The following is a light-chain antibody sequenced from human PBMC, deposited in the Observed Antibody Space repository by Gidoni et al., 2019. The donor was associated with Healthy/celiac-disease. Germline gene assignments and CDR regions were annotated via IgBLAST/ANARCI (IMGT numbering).Light chain of an antibody. CDR2: GAS. J-gene: IGKJ4*01. V-gene: IGKV3-20*01. Sequence: IVFTQSPRTLSLSPGERATLSCSASQSVSSSYLAWYQQKPGQAPSLLIYGASSSATGIPDRFSGSGSGTDFTLTISRLEPEDFSVYYCQQYGSSPPLTFGGGTKVEIK. CDR1: QSVSSSY. CDR3: QQYGSSPPLT.